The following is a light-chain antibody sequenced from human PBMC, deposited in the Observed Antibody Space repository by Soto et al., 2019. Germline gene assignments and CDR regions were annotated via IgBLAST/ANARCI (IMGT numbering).Light chain of an antibody. CDR1: NIGSKS. V-gene: IGLV3-21*04. Sequence: SYELTQPPSVSVAPGKTARITWGGNNIGSKSVHWYQQKPVQAPVLVIYHDSDRPSGIPERFSGSNSGNTATLTIGRVEAGDEADYYCQVLDSSSGVFGTGTKVTVL. CDR3: QVLDSSSGV. J-gene: IGLJ1*01. CDR2: HDS.